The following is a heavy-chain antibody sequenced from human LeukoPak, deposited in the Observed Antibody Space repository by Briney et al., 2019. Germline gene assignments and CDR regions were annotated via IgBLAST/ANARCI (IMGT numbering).Heavy chain of an antibody. CDR3: ARSPYGDYSFDY. Sequence: GGPLRLSWEASGFTFGSYGMHWVRQAPGKGLVWVSRINSDGSSTSYADSVKGRFTISRDNAKNTLYLQMNSLRAEDTAVYYCARSPYGDYSFDYWGQGTLVTVSS. V-gene: IGHV3-74*01. CDR1: GFTFGSYG. CDR2: INSDGSST. J-gene: IGHJ4*02. D-gene: IGHD4-17*01.